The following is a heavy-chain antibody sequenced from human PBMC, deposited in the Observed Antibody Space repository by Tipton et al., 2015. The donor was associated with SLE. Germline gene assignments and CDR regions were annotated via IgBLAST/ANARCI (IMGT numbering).Heavy chain of an antibody. D-gene: IGHD3-10*02. CDR3: AKYVGGWAWFDP. V-gene: IGHV4-34*01. J-gene: IGHJ5*02. Sequence: GLVKPSETLSLNCIVSGGSMSSHYWSWIRQPPGKGLEWIGEINHSGSTNYNPSLKSRVTISVDTSKNQFSLKLSSVTAADTAVYYCAKYVGGWAWFDPWGQGTLVTVSS. CDR2: INHSGST. CDR1: GGSMSSHY.